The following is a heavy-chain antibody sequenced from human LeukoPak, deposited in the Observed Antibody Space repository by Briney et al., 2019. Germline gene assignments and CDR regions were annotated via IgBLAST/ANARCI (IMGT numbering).Heavy chain of an antibody. CDR3: ARGGAAAGTRGNDF. J-gene: IGHJ4*02. D-gene: IGHD6-13*01. V-gene: IGHV3-64*01. CDR1: GFTFSSYG. Sequence: GESLGLSCAASGFTFSSYGMHWVRQAPGKGLEYVSAINGNGGSTYYPNSVKGRFTFSRDNSQNTMYLQMGSLRAEDMAVYYCARGGAAAGTRGNDFWGQGTLVTVSP. CDR2: INGNGGST.